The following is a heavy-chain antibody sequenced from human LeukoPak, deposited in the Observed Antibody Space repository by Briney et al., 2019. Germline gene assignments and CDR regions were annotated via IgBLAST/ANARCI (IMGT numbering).Heavy chain of an antibody. V-gene: IGHV1-69*04. D-gene: IGHD2-15*01. CDR1: GGTFSSYA. CDR2: IIPILGIA. CDR3: ARGYCSGGSCYESEYFQH. J-gene: IGHJ1*01. Sequence: SVKVSCKASGGTFSSYAISWVRQAPGQGLEWMGRIIPILGIANYAQKFQGRVTITADKSTSTAYMELSGLRSEDTAVYYCARGYCSGGSCYESEYFQHWGQGTLVTVSS.